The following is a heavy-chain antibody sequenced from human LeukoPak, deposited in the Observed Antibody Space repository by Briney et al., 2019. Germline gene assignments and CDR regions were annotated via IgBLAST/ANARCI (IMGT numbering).Heavy chain of an antibody. CDR3: AAGYGSDWYYFDY. CDR1: GGSISSYY. Sequence: PSETLSLTCTVSGGSISSYYWGWIRQPPGKGLEWIGYIYYSGSTNYNPSLKSRVTISVDTSKNQFSLKLSSVTAADTAVYYCAAGYGSDWYYFDYWGQGTLVTVSS. CDR2: IYYSGST. V-gene: IGHV4-59*08. D-gene: IGHD6-19*01. J-gene: IGHJ4*02.